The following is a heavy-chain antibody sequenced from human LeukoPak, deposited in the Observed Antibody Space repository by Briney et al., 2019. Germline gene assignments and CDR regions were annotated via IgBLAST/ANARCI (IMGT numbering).Heavy chain of an antibody. V-gene: IGHV4-61*02. J-gene: IGHJ4*02. Sequence: SETLSLTCTVSGGSISSGSYYWSWIRQPAGKGLEWIGRIYTSGSTNYNPSLKSRVTISVDTSKNQFSLKLSSVSAADTAVYYCAREPNTVLDYWGQGTLVTVSS. CDR1: GGSISSGSYY. D-gene: IGHD4-11*01. CDR2: IYTSGST. CDR3: AREPNTVLDY.